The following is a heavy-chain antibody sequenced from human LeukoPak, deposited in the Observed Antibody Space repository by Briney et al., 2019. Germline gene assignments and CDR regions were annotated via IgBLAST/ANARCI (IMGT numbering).Heavy chain of an antibody. CDR3: VKGAYWNYGENNWYAS. CDR2: VNPKNGET. D-gene: IGHD1-7*01. J-gene: IGHJ5*01. Sequence: ASVKVSCKVSGYIFRNYNIHWVQQAPGKGLRWMGLVNPKNGETIYAGKFQGRITMTADTSTAPAYMELTRLPSEDKAIYYCVKGAYWNYGENNWYASWGQGTLVTVSS. V-gene: IGHV1-69-2*01. CDR1: GYIFRNYN.